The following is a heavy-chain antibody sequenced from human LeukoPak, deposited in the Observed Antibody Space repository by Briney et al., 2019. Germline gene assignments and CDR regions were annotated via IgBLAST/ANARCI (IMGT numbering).Heavy chain of an antibody. CDR3: AKDQVISGSEASDI. D-gene: IGHD2-21*01. CDR1: GFTFSSYA. CDR2: ISGSGVGT. V-gene: IGHV3-23*01. J-gene: IGHJ3*02. Sequence: GGSLRLSCAASGFTFSSYAMSWVRQAPGKGLEWVSAISGSGVGTYYADSVKGRFTISRDNSWNTLYLQMSSLRAEDTAIYYCAKDQVISGSEASDIWGQGTMVTVSS.